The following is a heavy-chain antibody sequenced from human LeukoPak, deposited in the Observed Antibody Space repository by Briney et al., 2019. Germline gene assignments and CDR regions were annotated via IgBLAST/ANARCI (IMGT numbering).Heavy chain of an antibody. CDR2: IYYSGST. D-gene: IGHD6-19*01. Sequence: NPSETPSLTCTVSGGSISSSSYYWGWIRQPPGKGLEWIGSIYYSGSTYYNPSLKSRVTISVDTSKNQFSLKLSSVTAADTAVYYCARLRALAGYSSGYDAFDIWGQGTMVTVSS. V-gene: IGHV4-39*01. CDR3: ARLRALAGYSSGYDAFDI. CDR1: GGSISSSSYY. J-gene: IGHJ3*02.